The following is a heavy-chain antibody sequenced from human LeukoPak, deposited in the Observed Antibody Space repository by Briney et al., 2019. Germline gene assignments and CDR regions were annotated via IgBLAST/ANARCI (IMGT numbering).Heavy chain of an antibody. CDR1: GDSTSSTLYF. J-gene: IGHJ4*02. V-gene: IGHV4-39*01. CDR2: IYYTGTT. D-gene: IGHD5-24*01. CDR3: ARRVTYGNTFDS. Sequence: PSATLSLTCTVSGDSTSSTLYFWGWIRQPPGRGLEWIGHIYYTGTTYYNPSLKSRATISVDTSKNQFSLKLNSVTAADTATYYCARRVTYGNTFDSWGQGTLVTVSS.